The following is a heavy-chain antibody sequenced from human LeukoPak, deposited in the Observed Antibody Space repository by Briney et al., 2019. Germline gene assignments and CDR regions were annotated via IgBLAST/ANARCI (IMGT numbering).Heavy chain of an antibody. Sequence: SETLSLTCAVYGGSFSGYYWSWIHQPPGKGLEWIGEINHSGSTNYNPSLKSRVTISVDTSKNQFSLKLSSVTAADTAVYYCARGSAGGWYVRWFDPWGQGTLVTVSS. CDR1: GGSFSGYY. V-gene: IGHV4-34*01. D-gene: IGHD6-19*01. CDR2: INHSGST. CDR3: ARGSAGGWYVRWFDP. J-gene: IGHJ5*02.